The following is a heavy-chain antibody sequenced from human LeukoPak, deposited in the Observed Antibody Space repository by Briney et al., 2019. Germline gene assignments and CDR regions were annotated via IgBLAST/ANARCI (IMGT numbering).Heavy chain of an antibody. Sequence: ASVKVSCKASGYTFTSYGISWVRQAPGQGLEWMGWISAYNGNTKYAQRLQGRVTMTTDTSTTTAYVELRSLRSDDTAVYYCARDLLQYFDWLTMAGYWGQGTLVTVSS. CDR2: ISAYNGNT. CDR3: ARDLLQYFDWLTMAGY. CDR1: GYTFTSYG. J-gene: IGHJ4*02. V-gene: IGHV1-18*01. D-gene: IGHD3-9*01.